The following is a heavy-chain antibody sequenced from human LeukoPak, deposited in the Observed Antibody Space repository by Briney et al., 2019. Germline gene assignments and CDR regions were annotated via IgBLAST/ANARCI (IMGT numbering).Heavy chain of an antibody. J-gene: IGHJ4*02. Sequence: ASAKVSCKASGYTFICSYIHWVRQAPGQGLEWMGWISVDNDNTQYAQKFQGRVTMTTDTSTSTAYVELRSLRSDDTAVYYCARSAYDSSGYYSRWFDYWGQGTLVTVSS. V-gene: IGHV1-18*04. CDR1: GYTFICSY. CDR2: ISVDNDNT. CDR3: ARSAYDSSGYYSRWFDY. D-gene: IGHD3-22*01.